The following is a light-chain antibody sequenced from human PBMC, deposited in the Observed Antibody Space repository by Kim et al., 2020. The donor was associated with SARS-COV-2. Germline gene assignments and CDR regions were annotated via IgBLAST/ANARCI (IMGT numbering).Light chain of an antibody. V-gene: IGLV3-1*01. J-gene: IGLJ1*01. CDR1: NLRDKY. CDR3: QAWDGSTAV. CDR2: QDM. Sequence: SYELTQPPSVSVSPGQTASIPCSGDNLRDKYVCWYQQKPGQSPVLVIYQDMKRPSGIPERFSGSNSGNTATLTISRTQAMDEADYYCQAWDGSTAVFGTGTKVTVL.